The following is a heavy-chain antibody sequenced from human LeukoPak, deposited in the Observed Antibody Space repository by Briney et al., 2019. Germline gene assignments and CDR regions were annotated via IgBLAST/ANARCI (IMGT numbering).Heavy chain of an antibody. CDR3: AELGITMIGGV. CDR1: GFTFNNYA. V-gene: IGHV3-48*03. CDR2: ISSSGSTI. D-gene: IGHD3-10*02. J-gene: IGHJ6*04. Sequence: QPGGSLRLSCEASGFTFNNYAMNWVRQAPGKGLEWVSYISSSGSTIYYADSVKGRFTISRDNAKNSLYLQMNSLRAEDTAVYYCAELGITMIGGVWGKGTTVTISS.